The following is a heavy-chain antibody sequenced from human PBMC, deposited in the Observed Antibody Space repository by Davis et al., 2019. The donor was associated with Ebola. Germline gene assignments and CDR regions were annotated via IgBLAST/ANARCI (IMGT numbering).Heavy chain of an antibody. CDR3: AVDYYGSGSYYYYYGMDV. V-gene: IGHV3-7*03. CDR1: GGTFSSYA. Sequence: AASVKVSCKASGGTFSSYAISWVRQAPGKGLEWVANIKQDGSEKYYVDSVKGRFTISRDNAKNSLYLQMNSLRAEDTAVYYCAVDYYGSGSYYYYYGMDVWGQGTTVTVSS. CDR2: IKQDGSEK. J-gene: IGHJ6*02. D-gene: IGHD3-10*01.